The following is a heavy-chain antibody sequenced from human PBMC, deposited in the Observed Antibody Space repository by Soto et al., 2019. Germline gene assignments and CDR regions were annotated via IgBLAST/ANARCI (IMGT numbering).Heavy chain of an antibody. D-gene: IGHD6-6*01. V-gene: IGHV4-34*01. Sequence: QVQLHQWGAGLLKPSETLSLACSIYSGSFSGYYWSWIRQPPVKGLEWIGEISQSGNTNYSPSLKRRVSISIDTSMKQFSLNLASVSAADTAVYYCARAPKVSGSSQTRPDFWGQGTLVTVSS. J-gene: IGHJ4*02. CDR1: SGSFSGYY. CDR2: ISQSGNT. CDR3: ARAPKVSGSSQTRPDF.